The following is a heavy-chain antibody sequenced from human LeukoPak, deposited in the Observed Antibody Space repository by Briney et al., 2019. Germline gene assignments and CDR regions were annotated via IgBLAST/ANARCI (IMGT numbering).Heavy chain of an antibody. J-gene: IGHJ4*02. CDR1: GGSISTYY. Sequence: SETLSLTCSVSGGSISTYYWSWLRQPAGKGLEWIGRIYTGGSTNYNPSLKSRVTMSVDTSKNQFSLKLSSVTAADTAVYYCARDWSSYGYDYWGQGTLVTVSS. CDR3: ARDWSSYGYDY. V-gene: IGHV4-4*07. CDR2: IYTGGST. D-gene: IGHD5-18*01.